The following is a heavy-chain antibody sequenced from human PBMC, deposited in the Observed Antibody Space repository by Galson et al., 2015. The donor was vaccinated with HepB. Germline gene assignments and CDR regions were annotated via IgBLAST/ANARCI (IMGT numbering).Heavy chain of an antibody. Sequence: SLRLSCAASGFTFSSYGMHWVRQAPGKGLEWVAVIWYDGSNKYYADSVKGRFTISRDNSKNTLYLQMSSLRAEDTAVYYCAKDDQLRHYYYYGMDVWGQGTTVTVSS. CDR1: GFTFSSYG. CDR3: AKDDQLRHYYYYGMDV. CDR2: IWYDGSNK. D-gene: IGHD5-24*01. V-gene: IGHV3-33*06. J-gene: IGHJ6*02.